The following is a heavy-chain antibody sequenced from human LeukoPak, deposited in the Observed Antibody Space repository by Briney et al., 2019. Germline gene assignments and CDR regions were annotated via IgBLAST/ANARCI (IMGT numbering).Heavy chain of an antibody. D-gene: IGHD4-11*01. CDR2: IRSKANSYAT. CDR3: TRPDYSSGYYMDV. V-gene: IGHV3-73*01. CDR1: GFTFSGSA. Sequence: GGSLRLSCAASGFTFSGSAMHWVRQASGKGLEWVGRIRSKANSYATAYAASVKGRFTISRDDSKNTAYLQMNSLKTEDTAVYYCTRPDYSSGYYMDVWGKGTTVTVSS. J-gene: IGHJ6*03.